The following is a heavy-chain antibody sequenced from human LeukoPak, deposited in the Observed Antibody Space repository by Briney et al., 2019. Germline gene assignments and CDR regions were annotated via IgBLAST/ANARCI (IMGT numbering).Heavy chain of an antibody. CDR3: ARDVNDYGDPGWFDP. CDR2: IYTSGST. Sequence: SETLSLTCTVSGGSISSGSYYWSWIRQPAGKGLEWIGRIYTSGSTNYNPSLKSRVTISVDTSKNQFSLKLSSVTAADTAVYYCARDVNDYGDPGWFDPWGQGTLVTVSS. D-gene: IGHD4-17*01. V-gene: IGHV4-61*02. J-gene: IGHJ5*02. CDR1: GGSISSGSYY.